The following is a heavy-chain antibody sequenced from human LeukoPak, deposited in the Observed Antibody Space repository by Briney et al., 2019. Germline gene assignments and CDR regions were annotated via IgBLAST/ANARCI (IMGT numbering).Heavy chain of an antibody. CDR1: GFTFSSYA. CDR3: ARAMIVVVSGDY. D-gene: IGHD3-22*01. CDR2: ISYDGSNK. Sequence: QPGRSLRLSCAASGFTFSSYAMHWVRQAPGKGLEWVAVISYDGSNKYYADSVKGRLTISRDNSKNTLYLQMNSLRAEDTAVYYCARAMIVVVSGDYWGQGTLVTVSS. J-gene: IGHJ4*02. V-gene: IGHV3-30-3*01.